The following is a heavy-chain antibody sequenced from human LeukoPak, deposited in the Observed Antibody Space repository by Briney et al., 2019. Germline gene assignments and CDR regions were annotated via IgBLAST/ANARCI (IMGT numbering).Heavy chain of an antibody. D-gene: IGHD5-18*01. CDR3: ASGTFSKYSYYLS. CDR2: ISSSSSTV. V-gene: IGHV3-48*01. Sequence: HPGGSLRLSCAASGFTFSSYSMNWVRQAPGKGLEWVSYISSSSSTVYNADSVKGRFTISRDNAKNSLYLQMNSLRAEDTAVYYCASGTFSKYSYYLSWGQGTLVTVSS. J-gene: IGHJ4*02. CDR1: GFTFSSYS.